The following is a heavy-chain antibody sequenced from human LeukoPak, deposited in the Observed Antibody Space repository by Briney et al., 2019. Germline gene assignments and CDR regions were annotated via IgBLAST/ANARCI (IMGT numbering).Heavy chain of an antibody. CDR3: ARVVGWGARYFDY. CDR2: INIHTGDT. Sequence: ASVKVSCKASDYTFNNYGITWVRQAPGQGLEWMGWINIHTGDTRYPQKLQGRVTLTTDTSMTTAYMEVRSLRSDDTAVYYCARVVGWGARYFDYWGQGTLVTVSS. CDR1: DYTFNNYG. J-gene: IGHJ4*02. V-gene: IGHV1-18*01. D-gene: IGHD2-15*01.